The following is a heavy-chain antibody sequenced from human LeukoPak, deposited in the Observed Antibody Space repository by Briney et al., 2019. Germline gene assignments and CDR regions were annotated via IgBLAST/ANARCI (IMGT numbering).Heavy chain of an antibody. Sequence: SETLSLTCTVSGGSISSYYWSRIRQPPGKGLEWIGYISYSGSTNYNPSLKSRVTISVDTSNNQFSLKLSSMTAADTAVYYCARDGGYGSGPSFWGQGTLVTVSS. V-gene: IGHV4-59*01. CDR1: GGSISSYY. D-gene: IGHD3-10*01. J-gene: IGHJ4*02. CDR2: ISYSGST. CDR3: ARDGGYGSGPSF.